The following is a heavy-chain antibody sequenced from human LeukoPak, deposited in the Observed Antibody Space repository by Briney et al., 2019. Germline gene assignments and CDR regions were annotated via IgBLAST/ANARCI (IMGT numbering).Heavy chain of an antibody. Sequence: SVKVSCKASGFTFTSSAMQWVRQARGQRLEWIGWIGVGSGNTNYSQKFQERVTITRDMSTSTAYMELSSLRSEDTAVYYCAADRWVGATTFDYWGQGTLVTVSS. CDR1: GFTFTSSA. V-gene: IGHV1-58*02. CDR2: IGVGSGNT. D-gene: IGHD1-26*01. CDR3: AADRWVGATTFDY. J-gene: IGHJ4*02.